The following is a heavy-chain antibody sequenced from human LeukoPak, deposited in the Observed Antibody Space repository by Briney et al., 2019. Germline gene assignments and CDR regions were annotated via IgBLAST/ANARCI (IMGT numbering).Heavy chain of an antibody. D-gene: IGHD5-24*01. CDR3: TRVGYIDEGIDY. CDR2: IKQDGSKK. CDR1: GFIFSNAW. Sequence: RGSLRLSCAASGFIFSNAWMSWVRQAPGKGLEWVANIKQDGSKKSYVDSVKGRFTISRDNAKNSLYLQMNSLRAEDTAIYYCTRVGYIDEGIDYWGQGTLVTVSS. J-gene: IGHJ4*02. V-gene: IGHV3-7*04.